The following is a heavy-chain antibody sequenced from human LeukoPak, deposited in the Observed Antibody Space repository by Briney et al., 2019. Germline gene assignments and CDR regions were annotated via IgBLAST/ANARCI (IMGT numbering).Heavy chain of an antibody. D-gene: IGHD3-10*01. CDR3: ARVRVHGGDAFDI. CDR2: IKKDGSEK. J-gene: IGHJ3*02. CDR1: GFTFSNYW. V-gene: IGHV3-7*01. Sequence: GGSLRLSCAASGFTFSNYWMSWVRQAPGKGLEWVANIKKDGSEKKYVDSVKGRFTISRDNAENTLYLQMNSLRAEDTAVYYCARVRVHGGDAFDIWGQGTMVTVSS.